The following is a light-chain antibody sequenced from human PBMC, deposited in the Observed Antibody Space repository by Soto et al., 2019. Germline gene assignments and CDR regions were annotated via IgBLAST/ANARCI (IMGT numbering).Light chain of an antibody. V-gene: IGLV2-11*01. CDR1: TSDVGDYND. CDR2: DVI. J-gene: IGLJ1*01. CDR3: CSYAGTYTLV. Sequence: QSVLTQPRSVSGSPGQSVTISCTGTTSDVGDYNDVSWYQQHPGKAPKLIIFDVIKRPSGVPDRFSGSKSGNPASLTISGLQAEDEADYYCCSYAGTYTLVFGSGTNVTVL.